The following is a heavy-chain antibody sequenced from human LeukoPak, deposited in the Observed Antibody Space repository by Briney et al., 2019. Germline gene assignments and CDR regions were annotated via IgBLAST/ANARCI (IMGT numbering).Heavy chain of an antibody. V-gene: IGHV3-23*01. CDR1: GFTFSSYA. CDR3: AKHQTTVTTDFDY. J-gene: IGHJ4*02. CDR2: ISGSGGST. Sequence: GGSLRRSCAASGFTFSSYAMSWVRQVPAKGLEWVSGISGSGGSTYYADSVKGRFTISRDNSKNTLYLQMNSLRAEDTAVYYCAKHQTTVTTDFDYWGQGTLVTVSS. D-gene: IGHD4-17*01.